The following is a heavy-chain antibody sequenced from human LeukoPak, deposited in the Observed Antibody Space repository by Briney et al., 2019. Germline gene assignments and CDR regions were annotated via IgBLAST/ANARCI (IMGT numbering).Heavy chain of an antibody. J-gene: IGHJ4*02. CDR3: ASTSGSYVFDY. D-gene: IGHD1-26*01. V-gene: IGHV4-59*01. Sequence: ASETLSLTCTVSGGSISSYYWSWVRQAAGKELEWIAYIYYSGRTNYNPSLKSRVTMSIDTSKNYFSLNLSPVTAADTAVYYCASTSGSYVFDYWGQGILVTVSS. CDR2: IYYSGRT. CDR1: GGSISSYY.